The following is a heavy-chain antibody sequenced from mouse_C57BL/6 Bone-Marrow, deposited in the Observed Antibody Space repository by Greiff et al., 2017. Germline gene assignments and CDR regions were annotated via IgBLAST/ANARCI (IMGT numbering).Heavy chain of an antibody. V-gene: IGHV1-4*01. J-gene: IGHJ4*01. CDR1: GYTFTSYT. Sequence: VQLQQSGAELARPGASVKMSCKASGYTFTSYTMHWVKPRPGQGLEWIGYINPSSGYTKYNQKFKDKATLTADKSSSTAYMQLSSLTSEDSAVYYCARWRLRPMDYWGQGTSVTVSS. D-gene: IGHD3-2*02. CDR2: INPSSGYT. CDR3: ARWRLRPMDY.